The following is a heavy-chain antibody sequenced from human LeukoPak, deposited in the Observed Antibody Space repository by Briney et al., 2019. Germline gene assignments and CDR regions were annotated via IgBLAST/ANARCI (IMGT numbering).Heavy chain of an antibody. D-gene: IGHD3-10*01. CDR3: ARDWSFGSGSYNNWFDP. Sequence: GASVKVSCKASGYTFTSYGISWVRQTPGLGLEWMGWISAYNGNTNYAQKLQGRVTMTTDTSTSTAYMELRSLRSDDTAVYYCARDWSFGSGSYNNWFDPWGQGTLVTVSS. V-gene: IGHV1-18*04. CDR2: ISAYNGNT. CDR1: GYTFTSYG. J-gene: IGHJ5*02.